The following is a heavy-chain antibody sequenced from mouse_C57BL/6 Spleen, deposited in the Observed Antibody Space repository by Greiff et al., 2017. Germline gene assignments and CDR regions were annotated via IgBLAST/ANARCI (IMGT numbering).Heavy chain of an antibody. CDR2: IYPSDSET. CDR1: GYTFTSYW. Sequence: QVQLQQPGAELVRPGSSVKLSCKASGYTFTSYWMDWVKQRPGQGLEWIGNIYPSDSETHYNQKFKDKATLTVDKSSSTAYMQLSSLTSEDSAVYYCARRVVGYSQDYWGQGTTLTVSS. CDR3: ARRVVGYSQDY. D-gene: IGHD2-3*01. J-gene: IGHJ2*01. V-gene: IGHV1-61*01.